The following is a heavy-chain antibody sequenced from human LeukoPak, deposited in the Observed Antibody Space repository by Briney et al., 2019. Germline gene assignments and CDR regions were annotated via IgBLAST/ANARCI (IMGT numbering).Heavy chain of an antibody. CDR2: INPNNGAT. CDR1: GYTLTDYH. CDR3: ARGGVTFGGAYYMDV. V-gene: IGHV1-2*02. Sequence: GASVKVSCKASGYTLTDYHIHWVRQAPGQGLEWMGWINPNNGATNYPQKFQGRVTMTRDTSISTAYMELSRLRSDDPAVYYCARGGVTFGGAYYMDVWGKGTTVTVSS. J-gene: IGHJ6*03. D-gene: IGHD3-16*01.